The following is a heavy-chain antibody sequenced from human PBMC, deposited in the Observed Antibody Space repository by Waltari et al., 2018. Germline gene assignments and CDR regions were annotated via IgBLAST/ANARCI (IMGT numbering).Heavy chain of an antibody. J-gene: IGHJ4*02. CDR1: GYTFTSYD. CDR3: ARAFYGSGSYSTSYYFDY. V-gene: IGHV1-8*03. D-gene: IGHD3-10*01. Sequence: QVQLVQSGAEVKKPGASVKVSCKASGYTFTSYDINWVRQATGQGLEWMGWMNPNSGNTGYAQKFQGRVTITRNTSISTAYMGLSSLRSEDTAVYYCARAFYGSGSYSTSYYFDYWGQGTLVTVSS. CDR2: MNPNSGNT.